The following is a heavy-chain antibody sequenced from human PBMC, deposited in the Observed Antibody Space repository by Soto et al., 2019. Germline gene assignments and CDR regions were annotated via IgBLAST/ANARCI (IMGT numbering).Heavy chain of an antibody. D-gene: IGHD3-10*01. J-gene: IGHJ1*01. CDR2: ISSSSSTI. CDR3: ARDIYGSGSYAEYFQN. CDR1: GFTFSTYS. V-gene: IGHV3-48*01. Sequence: EVQLVESGGGLVQPGGSLRLSCAASGFTFSTYSINWVRQAPGNGLEWVSYISSSSSTIYYADSVKGRFTISRDNAKNSVYLQMNSLRAEDTAVYYCARDIYGSGSYAEYFQNWGQGTLVTVSS.